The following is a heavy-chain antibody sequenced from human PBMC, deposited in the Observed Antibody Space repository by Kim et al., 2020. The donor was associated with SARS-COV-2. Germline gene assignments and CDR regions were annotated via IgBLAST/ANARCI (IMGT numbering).Heavy chain of an antibody. CDR2: ISGSGGST. CDR1: GFTFSSYA. Sequence: GGSLRLSCAASGFTFSSYAMSWVRQAPGKGLEWVSAISGSGGSTYYADSVKGRFTISRDNSKNTLYLQMNSLRAEDTAVYYCAKDLRWPDEYSDDAFDIWGQGTMVTVSS. J-gene: IGHJ3*02. D-gene: IGHD5-12*01. CDR3: AKDLRWPDEYSDDAFDI. V-gene: IGHV3-23*01.